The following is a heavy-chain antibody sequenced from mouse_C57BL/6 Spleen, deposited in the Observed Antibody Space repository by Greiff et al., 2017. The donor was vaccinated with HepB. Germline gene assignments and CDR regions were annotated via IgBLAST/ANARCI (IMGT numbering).Heavy chain of an antibody. Sequence: VKLMESGAELVKPGASVKISCKASGYAFSSYWMNWVKQRPGKGLEWIGQIYPGDGDTNYNGKFKGKATLTADKSSSTAYMQLSSLTSEDSAVYFCARRGSNYVFDYWGQGTTLTVSS. D-gene: IGHD2-5*01. CDR3: ARRGSNYVFDY. J-gene: IGHJ2*01. V-gene: IGHV1-80*01. CDR1: GYAFSSYW. CDR2: IYPGDGDT.